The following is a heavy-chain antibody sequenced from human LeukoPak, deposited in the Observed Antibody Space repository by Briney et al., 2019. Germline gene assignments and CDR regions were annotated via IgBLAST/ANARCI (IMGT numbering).Heavy chain of an antibody. CDR1: GYSFANYW. J-gene: IGHJ4*02. CDR3: AGGYSYGYFDY. V-gene: IGHV5-51*01. D-gene: IGHD5-18*01. Sequence: GESLKISCKGSGYSFANYWIGWVRQMPRKGLEWMGIMFPGDSDPRYSPSFQGQVTISVDKSVSTAYLQWNSLKASDTAMYYCAGGYSYGYFDYWGQGTLVTVSS. CDR2: MFPGDSDP.